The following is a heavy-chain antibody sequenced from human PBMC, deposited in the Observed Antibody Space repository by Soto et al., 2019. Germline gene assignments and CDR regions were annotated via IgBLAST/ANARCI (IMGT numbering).Heavy chain of an antibody. J-gene: IGHJ6*03. CDR3: VSEMLIRGHQYMDV. Sequence: SQTLSLTCGISGDRVSSNRAAWNGIRQSPSRGLEWLGRTYYRSKWYNEYAPSLKSRMTINSDTSKNQFSLQLNSVTPEDTAVYYCVSEMLIRGHQYMDVRGQASSVTVSS. V-gene: IGHV6-1*01. D-gene: IGHD2-21*01. CDR1: GDRVSSNRAA. CDR2: TYYRSKWYN.